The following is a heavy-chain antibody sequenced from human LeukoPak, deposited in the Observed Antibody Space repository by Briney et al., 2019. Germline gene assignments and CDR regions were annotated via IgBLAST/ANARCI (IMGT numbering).Heavy chain of an antibody. V-gene: IGHV4-39*07. CDR1: GGSISSSYY. J-gene: IGHJ4*02. CDR3: ARGEKGRLWFGELLAIDY. D-gene: IGHD3-10*01. Sequence: SETLSLTCTVSGGSISSSYYWGWIRQPPGKGLERIGSIYYSGSTYYNPSLKSRVTISVDTSKNQFSLKLSSVTAADTAVYYCARGEKGRLWFGELLAIDYWGQGTLVTVSS. CDR2: IYYSGST.